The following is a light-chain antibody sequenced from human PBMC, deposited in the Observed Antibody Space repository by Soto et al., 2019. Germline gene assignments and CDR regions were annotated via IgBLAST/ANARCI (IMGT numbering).Light chain of an antibody. J-gene: IGLJ3*02. V-gene: IGLV2-23*01. CDR2: EGS. CDR3: CSYADSSTLV. Sequence: QSVLTQPASVSGSPGQSITISCTGTSSDVGSYNLVSWYQQHPGKAPKLMIYEGSKWPSGVSNRFSGSKSGNTASLTISGLQAEDEADYYCCSYADSSTLVFGGGTKVTVL. CDR1: SSDVGSYNL.